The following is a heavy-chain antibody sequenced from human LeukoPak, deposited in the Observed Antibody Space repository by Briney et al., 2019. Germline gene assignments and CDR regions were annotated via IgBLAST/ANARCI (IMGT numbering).Heavy chain of an antibody. CDR1: GFNFANHA. CDR2: LGTIGGSE. Sequence: QPGGSLRLSCAASGFNFANHAMGWVRQTPGKGLEWVSSLGTIGGSEYFADSVKGRFIISRDNSKNTLYLQMNSLRDEDTAVYYCAKGAYSGVWTFDSWGQGTLVTVSS. J-gene: IGHJ4*02. V-gene: IGHV3-23*01. CDR3: AKGAYSGVWTFDS. D-gene: IGHD2-21*01.